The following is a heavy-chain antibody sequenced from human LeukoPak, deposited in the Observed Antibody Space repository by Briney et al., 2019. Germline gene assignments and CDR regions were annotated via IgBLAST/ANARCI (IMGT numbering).Heavy chain of an antibody. CDR1: GFTFTNYA. CDR2: IYSGGST. D-gene: IGHD3-10*01. CDR3: ARGLQTSWFGELDNDY. J-gene: IGHJ4*02. V-gene: IGHV3-53*01. Sequence: GGSRRLSCAASGFTFTNYAMNWVRQAPGKGLEWVSVIYSGGSTYYADSVKGRFTISRDNSKNTLYLQMNSLRAEDTAVYYCARGLQTSWFGELDNDYWGQGTLVTVSS.